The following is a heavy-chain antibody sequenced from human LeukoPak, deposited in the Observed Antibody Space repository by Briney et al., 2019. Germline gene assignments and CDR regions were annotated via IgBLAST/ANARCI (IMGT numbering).Heavy chain of an antibody. Sequence: ASVKVSCKASGYTFTGYYMHWVRQAPGQGLEWLAWINPKNGGTNYAHKFQDRVTLTRDTSINTAYMEVTRLRSDDTAVYFCARDITKVGATLQAYWGQGTLVTVSS. J-gene: IGHJ4*02. CDR3: ARDITKVGATLQAY. CDR1: GYTFTGYY. CDR2: INPKNGGT. V-gene: IGHV1-2*02. D-gene: IGHD1-26*01.